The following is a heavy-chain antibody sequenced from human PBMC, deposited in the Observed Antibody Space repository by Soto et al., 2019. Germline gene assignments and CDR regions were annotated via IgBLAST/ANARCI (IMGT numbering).Heavy chain of an antibody. CDR2: INSDGSST. CDR1: GFTFSSYW. D-gene: IGHD2-15*01. J-gene: IGHJ4*02. V-gene: IGHV3-74*01. CDR3: VRTSLVVAAATREDY. Sequence: PGGSLRLSCAACGFTFSSYWMHWVRQAPGKGLVWVSRINSDGSSTSYADSVKGRFTISRDNAKNTLYLQMNSLRAKDTAVYYCVRTSLVVAAATREDYWGQGTLVTVSS.